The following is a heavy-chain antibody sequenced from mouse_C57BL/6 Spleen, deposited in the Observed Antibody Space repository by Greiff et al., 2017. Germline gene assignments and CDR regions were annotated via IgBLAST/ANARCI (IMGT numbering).Heavy chain of an antibody. Sequence: QVQLQQPGAELVRPGTSVKLSCKASGYTFTSYWLHWVKQRPGQGLEWIGVIDPSDRSTNYNQKFQGKATLTVDTSSSTAYMQLSSLTSEDSAVYYCARRGRQYYFDYWGQGTTLTVSS. CDR3: ARRGRQYYFDY. V-gene: IGHV1-59*01. J-gene: IGHJ2*01. CDR2: IDPSDRST. CDR1: GYTFTSYW.